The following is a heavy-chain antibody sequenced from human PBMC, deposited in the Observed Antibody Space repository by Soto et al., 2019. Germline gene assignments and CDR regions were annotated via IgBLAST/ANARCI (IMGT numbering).Heavy chain of an antibody. CDR1: VFTFSSYA. V-gene: IGHV3-23*01. CDR2: ISGSGGST. J-gene: IGHJ4*02. Sequence: PGGSLRLSCAASVFTFSSYAMSLVRQARGKGLERVSAISGSGGSTYYADSVKGRFTISRDNSKNTLYLQMSSLRVADTAVYYCARDPKSRDCYNFEPWGRGAMVT. CDR3: ARDPKSRDCYNFEP. D-gene: IGHD2-21*01.